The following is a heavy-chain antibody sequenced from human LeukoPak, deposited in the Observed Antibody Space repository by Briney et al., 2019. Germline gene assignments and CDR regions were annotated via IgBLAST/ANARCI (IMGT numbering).Heavy chain of an antibody. CDR3: ARDQQLVDY. D-gene: IGHD6-6*01. V-gene: IGHV3-21*01. Sequence: GGALRHSCAASGFTFSSYSMNWVRHAPGEGLEWVSSISSSSSYIYYADSVKGRFTISRDNAKNSLYLQMNSLRAEDTAVYYCARDQQLVDYWGQGTLVTVSS. CDR1: GFTFSSYS. J-gene: IGHJ4*02. CDR2: ISSSSSYI.